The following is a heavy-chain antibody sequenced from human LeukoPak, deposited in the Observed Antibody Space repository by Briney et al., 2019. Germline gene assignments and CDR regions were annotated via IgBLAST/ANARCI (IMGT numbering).Heavy chain of an antibody. CDR1: GFTSSSNA. CDR2: ITGSGDST. J-gene: IGHJ4*01. V-gene: IGHV3-23*01. D-gene: IGHD6-6*01. Sequence: GGSLRLSCAASGFTSSSNAMNRVRQAPGKGLEWVSGITGSGDSTYYADSVKGRFTISRDNSKNTVYLQMNSLRVEDTAVYHCGKERYGSSSVVDYWGHGTLVTVSS. CDR3: GKERYGSSSVVDY.